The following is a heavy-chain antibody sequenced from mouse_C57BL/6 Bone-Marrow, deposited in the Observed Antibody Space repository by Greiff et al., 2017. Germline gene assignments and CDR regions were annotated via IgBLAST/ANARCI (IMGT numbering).Heavy chain of an antibody. CDR2: INPSSGYT. CDR1: GYTFTSYT. V-gene: IGHV1-4*01. J-gene: IGHJ4*01. CDR3: ARRRWLLRVYAMDY. D-gene: IGHD2-3*01. Sequence: VQLQQSGAELARPGASVKMSCKASGYTFTSYTMHWVKQRPGQGLEWIGYINPSSGYTKYNQKFKDEATLTADKSSSTAYMQLSSLTSEDSAVYYCARRRWLLRVYAMDYWGQGTSVTVSS.